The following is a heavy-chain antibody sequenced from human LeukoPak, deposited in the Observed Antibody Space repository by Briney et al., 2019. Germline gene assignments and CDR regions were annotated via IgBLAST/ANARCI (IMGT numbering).Heavy chain of an antibody. Sequence: GRSLRLSCVASGFTFSSYAMHWVRQAPGKGLEWVAVISYDGGYMSYADSVKGRFTISRDNSKNTLYVQMNSLRAEDTAVYYCARGQHWRVESHAFDIWGQGTMVTVSS. J-gene: IGHJ3*02. CDR3: ARGQHWRVESHAFDI. CDR1: GFTFSSYA. D-gene: IGHD3-3*01. V-gene: IGHV3-30*04. CDR2: ISYDGGYM.